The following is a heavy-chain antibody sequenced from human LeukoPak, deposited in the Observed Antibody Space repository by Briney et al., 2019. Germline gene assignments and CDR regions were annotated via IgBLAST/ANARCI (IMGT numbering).Heavy chain of an antibody. D-gene: IGHD3-10*01. CDR3: ARGSALYYYGSGSYRYFDY. Sequence: ASVKVSCKASGYTFTSYDINWVRQATGQGLEWMGWISAYNGNTNYAQKLQGRVTMTTDTSTSTAYMELRSLRSDDTAVYYCARGSALYYYGSGSYRYFDYWGQGTLVTVSS. J-gene: IGHJ4*02. V-gene: IGHV1-18*01. CDR2: ISAYNGNT. CDR1: GYTFTSYD.